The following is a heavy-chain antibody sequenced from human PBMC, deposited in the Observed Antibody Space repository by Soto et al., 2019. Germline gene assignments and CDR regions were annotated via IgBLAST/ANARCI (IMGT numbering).Heavy chain of an antibody. V-gene: IGHV3-15*05. Sequence: EVQLVESGGGLVKPGGSLRLSCAASGFDFSNGWMSWVRQAPGKGLEWVGRIKSKRDGGTTDYAAPVKGRFTISRDDSKNMLFLQMDSLKFGDTAVYYCSTDVWEWGQGALVTVAS. CDR2: IKSKRDGGTT. CDR3: STDVWE. CDR1: GFDFSNGW. J-gene: IGHJ4*01. D-gene: IGHD1-26*01.